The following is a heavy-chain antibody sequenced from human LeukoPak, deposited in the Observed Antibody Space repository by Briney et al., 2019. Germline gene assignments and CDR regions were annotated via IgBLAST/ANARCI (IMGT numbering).Heavy chain of an antibody. CDR1: GFTFSSYA. CDR3: ARDPVSDSSGYFDY. V-gene: IGHV3-30-3*01. D-gene: IGHD3-22*01. Sequence: GGSLRLSCAASGFTFSSYAMHWVRQAPGKGLEWVAVISYDGSNKYYADSVKGRFTISRDNSKNTLYLQMNSLRAEDTAVYYCARDPVSDSSGYFDYWGQGTLVTVSS. J-gene: IGHJ4*02. CDR2: ISYDGSNK.